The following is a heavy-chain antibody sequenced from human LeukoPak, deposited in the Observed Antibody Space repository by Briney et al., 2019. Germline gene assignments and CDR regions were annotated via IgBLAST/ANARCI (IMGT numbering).Heavy chain of an antibody. CDR3: ARGPDYDYVWGSYRVFDY. D-gene: IGHD3-16*02. Sequence: SETLSLTCAVYGGSFSDYYWSWIRQPPGKGLQWIGEINHSGSTNYNPSLKSRVTISVDTSKNQFSLKLSSVTAADTAVYYCARGPDYDYVWGSYRVFDYWGQGTLVTVSS. CDR2: INHSGST. CDR1: GGSFSDYY. V-gene: IGHV4-34*01. J-gene: IGHJ4*02.